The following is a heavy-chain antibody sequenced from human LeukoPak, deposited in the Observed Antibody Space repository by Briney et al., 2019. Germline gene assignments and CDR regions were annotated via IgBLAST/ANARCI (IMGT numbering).Heavy chain of an antibody. Sequence: GSSVKVSCKASGGTFSSYAISWVRQAPGQGLEWMGGIIPIFGTANYAQKFQGRVTITADESTSTAYMELSSLRSEDTAVYYCARDPNGRELGYCSSTSCYRVNWFDPWGQGTLVTVSS. D-gene: IGHD2-2*02. J-gene: IGHJ5*02. CDR1: GGTFSSYA. CDR2: IIPIFGTA. V-gene: IGHV1-69*01. CDR3: ARDPNGRELGYCSSTSCYRVNWFDP.